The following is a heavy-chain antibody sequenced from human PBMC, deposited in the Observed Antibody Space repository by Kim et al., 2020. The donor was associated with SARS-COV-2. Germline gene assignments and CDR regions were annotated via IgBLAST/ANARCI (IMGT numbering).Heavy chain of an antibody. D-gene: IGHD3-10*01. J-gene: IGHJ5*02. Sequence: ASVKVSCKASGYTFTGYYMHWVRQAPGQGLEWMGWINPNSGGTNYAQKFQGRVTMTRDTSISTAYMELSRLRSDDTAVYYCARDRGLFELSNWFDPWGQGTLVTVSS. V-gene: IGHV1-2*02. CDR1: GYTFTGYY. CDR2: INPNSGGT. CDR3: ARDRGLFELSNWFDP.